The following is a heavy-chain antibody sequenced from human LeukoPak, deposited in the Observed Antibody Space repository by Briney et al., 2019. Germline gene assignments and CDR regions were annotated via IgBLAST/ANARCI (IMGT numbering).Heavy chain of an antibody. D-gene: IGHD6-6*01. CDR2: INPNSGGT. V-gene: IGHV1-2*02. J-gene: IGHJ4*02. Sequence: ASVKVSCNASGYTFTGYYMHWVRQAPGQGLEWMGLINPNSGGTNYAQKFQGRVTMTRDTSISTAYMELSRLRSDDTAVYYCARVLPRIAARHEGLDYWGQGTLVTVSS. CDR1: GYTFTGYY. CDR3: ARVLPRIAARHEGLDY.